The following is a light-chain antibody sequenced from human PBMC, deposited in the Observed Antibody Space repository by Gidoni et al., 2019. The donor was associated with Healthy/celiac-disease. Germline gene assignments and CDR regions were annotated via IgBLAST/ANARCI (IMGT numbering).Light chain of an antibody. V-gene: IGKV3-15*01. CDR2: GAS. CDR1: QSVSSN. CDR3: QQYNNWPL. Sequence: DIVMTQSPATLPVSPGERATLSCRASQSVSSNLAWYQQKPGQAPRLLIDGASTRATGTPARFSGSGSGTEFTLTISSLQSEDFAVYYCQQYNNWPLFXGXTKVEIK. J-gene: IGKJ4*02.